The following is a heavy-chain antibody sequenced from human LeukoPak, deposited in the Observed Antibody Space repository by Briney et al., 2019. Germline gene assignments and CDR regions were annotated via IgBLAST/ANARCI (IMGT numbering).Heavy chain of an antibody. Sequence: ASVKVSCKASGYTFTSYDINWVRQATGQGLEWMGWMNPNSGNTGYAQKFQGRVTMTRNTSISTAYMELSSLRSEDTAVYYCAREGPSGHSDSSGYFGYWGQGTLVTVSS. CDR1: GYTFTSYD. D-gene: IGHD3-22*01. J-gene: IGHJ4*02. CDR3: AREGPSGHSDSSGYFGY. V-gene: IGHV1-8*01. CDR2: MNPNSGNT.